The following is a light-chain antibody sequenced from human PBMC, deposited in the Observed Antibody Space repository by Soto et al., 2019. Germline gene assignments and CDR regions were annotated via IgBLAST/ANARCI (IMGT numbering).Light chain of an antibody. CDR1: QSISKY. J-gene: IGKJ4*01. CDR2: GTS. CDR3: QQGYSPLLT. V-gene: IGKV1-39*01. Sequence: DIQMTQSPSSLSASVGDRVTLTCRASQSISKYLNWYQVKSGKGPKLLLYGTSTLQSGVPSRFSGSGAEAHFALPISSLQPEDFAVYYCQQGYSPLLTFGGGTRVEIK.